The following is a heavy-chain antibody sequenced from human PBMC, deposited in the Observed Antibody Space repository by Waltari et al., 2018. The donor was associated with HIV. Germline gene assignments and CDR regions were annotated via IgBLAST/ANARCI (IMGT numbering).Heavy chain of an antibody. D-gene: IGHD3-22*01. J-gene: IGHJ3*02. Sequence: QVQMQQSAPGLVQPSAPLSLTCTVPGGSISNYYWRCLRQPAGKGLEWIGRIYTSGSTNYNPSLKSPVTMSVDTSKNQFSLKLSSVTAADTAVYYCARGTYYYDSSGHDAFDIWGQGTMVTVSS. CDR3: ARGTYYYDSSGHDAFDI. V-gene: IGHV4-4*07. CDR2: IYTSGST. CDR1: GGSISNYY.